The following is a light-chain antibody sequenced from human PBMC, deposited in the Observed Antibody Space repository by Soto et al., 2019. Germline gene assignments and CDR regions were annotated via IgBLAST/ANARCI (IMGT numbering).Light chain of an antibody. V-gene: IGKV2-28*01. CDR1: RSLLRSNGYDY. CDR3: MQALQAPLT. J-gene: IGKJ1*01. Sequence: EIVMTQSPLSLAVTPGEPAHISCRSSRSLLRSNGYDYLDWYLQKPGQSPQLLIYLGSNRASGVPDKFSGSGSGTDFTLTISRVEAEDVGLYYCMQALQAPLTFGQGTKVDIK. CDR2: LGS.